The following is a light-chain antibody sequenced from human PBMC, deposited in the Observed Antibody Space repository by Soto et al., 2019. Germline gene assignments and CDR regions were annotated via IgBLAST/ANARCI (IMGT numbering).Light chain of an antibody. CDR1: TGTVTSGHY. V-gene: IGLV7-46*01. Sequence: QTVVTQEPSLTVSPGGTVTLTCGSSTGTVTSGHYPYWFQQKPGQALRTLIYDTSNKHSWTPARFSGSLLGGKAALTLSGAQPEDEAEYYCLLFNSGAPAVFGGGTQLTVL. CDR2: DTS. CDR3: LLFNSGAPAV. J-gene: IGLJ7*01.